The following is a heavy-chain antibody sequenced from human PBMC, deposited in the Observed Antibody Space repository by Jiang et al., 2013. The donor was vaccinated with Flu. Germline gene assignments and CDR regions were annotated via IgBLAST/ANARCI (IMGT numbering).Heavy chain of an antibody. D-gene: IGHD1-1*01. CDR1: GYTLSELY. Sequence: GAEVKKPGASVKVSCKVSGYTLSELYMHWVRQAPGKGLEWMGGFDPEDGETIYAQKFQGRVTMTEDTSTDTAYMELSSLRSEDTAVYYCATDAVGYGTIDYWGQGTLVTVSS. CDR3: ATDAVGYGTIDY. V-gene: IGHV1-24*01. J-gene: IGHJ4*02. CDR2: FDPEDGET.